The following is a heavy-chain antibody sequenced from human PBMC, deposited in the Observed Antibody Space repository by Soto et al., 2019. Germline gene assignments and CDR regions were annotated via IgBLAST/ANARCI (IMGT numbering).Heavy chain of an antibody. CDR1: GGSISSGGYY. Sequence: QVQLQESGPGLVKPSQTLSLTCTVSGGSISSGGYYWSWIRQHPGKGLEWIGYIYYSGSTYYNPSLKSRVTISGATSKNQFSLKLSSVTAADTAVYYCARSLQYYDIFRAGLKGYFDLWGRGTMVTVSS. V-gene: IGHV4-31*03. CDR2: IYYSGST. J-gene: IGHJ2*01. CDR3: ARSLQYYDIFRAGLKGYFDL. D-gene: IGHD3-9*01.